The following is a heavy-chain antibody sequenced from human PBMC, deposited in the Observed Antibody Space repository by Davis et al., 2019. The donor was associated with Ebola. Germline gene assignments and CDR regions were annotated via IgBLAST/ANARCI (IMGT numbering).Heavy chain of an antibody. CDR3: AKDGADSSSPIYYYGMDV. V-gene: IGHV3-23*01. CDR1: GFTFSSYA. Sequence: GGSLRLSCAASGFTFSSYAMSWVRQAPGKGLEWVSAISGSGDSTYYADSVKGRFTISRDNAKNSLYLQMNSLRAEDTALYYCAKDGADSSSPIYYYGMDVWGKGTTVTVSS. D-gene: IGHD6-6*01. J-gene: IGHJ6*04. CDR2: ISGSGDST.